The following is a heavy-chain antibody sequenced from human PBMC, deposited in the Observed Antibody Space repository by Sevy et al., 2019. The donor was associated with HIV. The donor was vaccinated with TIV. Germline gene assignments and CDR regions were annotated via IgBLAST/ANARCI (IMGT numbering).Heavy chain of an antibody. CDR2: IYYSGRT. J-gene: IGHJ4*02. CDR1: GDSITRSNYY. CDR3: ARYPADQYDRTGYNTRGGYFDS. D-gene: IGHD3-22*01. Sequence: SETLSLTCTVSGDSITRSNYYWAWIRQPAGRGLEWIGSIYYSGRTYYNPSLKSRVTFSADTSRNRFSLRLSSVTAADTALYYCARYPADQYDRTGYNTRGGYFDSWGQGTLVTVSS. V-gene: IGHV4-39*01.